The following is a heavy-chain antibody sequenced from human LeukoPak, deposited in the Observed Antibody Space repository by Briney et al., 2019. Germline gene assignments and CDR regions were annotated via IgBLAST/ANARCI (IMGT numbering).Heavy chain of an antibody. CDR3: ARVRSRHYFDY. CDR2: ISGSGAYT. Sequence: GGSLRLSCAASGFTFSSYAMTWVRQAPGKGLEWVSTISGSGAYTYYADSVKGRFTISRDNARNSVHVQMNSLRAEDTAVYFCARVRSRHYFDYWGQGALVTVSS. V-gene: IGHV3-23*01. D-gene: IGHD3-16*02. CDR1: GFTFSSYA. J-gene: IGHJ4*02.